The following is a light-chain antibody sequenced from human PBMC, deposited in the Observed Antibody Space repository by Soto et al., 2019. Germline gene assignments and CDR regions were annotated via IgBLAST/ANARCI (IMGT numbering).Light chain of an antibody. V-gene: IGLV3-1*01. J-gene: IGLJ2*01. CDR1: KLGDKY. Sequence: YELTKPPSVSVSPGQTASITCSGDKLGDKYACWYQQKPGQSPVLVIYQDSKRPSGIPERFSGSNSGNTATLTISGTQAMDEADYYCQAWDSSTEVFGGGTKLTVL. CDR3: QAWDSSTEV. CDR2: QDS.